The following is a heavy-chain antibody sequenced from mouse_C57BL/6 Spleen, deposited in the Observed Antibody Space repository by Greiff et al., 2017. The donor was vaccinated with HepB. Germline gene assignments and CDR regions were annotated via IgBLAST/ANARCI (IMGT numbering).Heavy chain of an antibody. CDR2: ISDGGSYT. D-gene: IGHD1-1*01. J-gene: IGHJ4*01. CDR1: GFTFSSYA. CDR3: AREHYGSSPYYAMDY. V-gene: IGHV5-4*01. Sequence: EVQLQQSGGGLVKPGGSLKLSCAASGFTFSSYAMSWVRQTPEKRLEWVATISDGGSYTYYPDNVKGRFTISRDNAKNNLYLQMSHLKSEDTAMYYCAREHYGSSPYYAMDYWGQGTSVTVSS.